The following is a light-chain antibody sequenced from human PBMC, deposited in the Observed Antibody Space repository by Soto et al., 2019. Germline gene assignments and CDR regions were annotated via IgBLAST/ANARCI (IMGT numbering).Light chain of an antibody. Sequence: EIVMTQSPASLSVSPGERATLSCRASQNVNSNLAWYQQKPGQAPRFLIYGASTRATGIPARFSGSGSGTEFTLTISRLEPEDFAVYYCQQYDNLPLTFGGGTKVDI. J-gene: IGKJ4*01. CDR2: GAS. V-gene: IGKV3-15*01. CDR3: QQYDNLPLT. CDR1: QNVNSN.